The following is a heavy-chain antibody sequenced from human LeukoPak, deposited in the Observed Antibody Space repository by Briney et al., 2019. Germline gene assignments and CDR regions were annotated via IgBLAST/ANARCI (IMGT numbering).Heavy chain of an antibody. CDR1: GFSLSRYA. CDR3: AKCRGSSWSDYFDY. Sequence: GASLRLSCAVSGFSLSRYAMSWVRKAPGKGLEWVSAISDSGGSTYYADSVKGRSTISRDNSRNTLYLQMNTLRAEDTAVYYCAKCRGSSWSDYFDYWGRGTLVTVSS. J-gene: IGHJ4*02. D-gene: IGHD6-13*01. CDR2: ISDSGGST. V-gene: IGHV3-23*01.